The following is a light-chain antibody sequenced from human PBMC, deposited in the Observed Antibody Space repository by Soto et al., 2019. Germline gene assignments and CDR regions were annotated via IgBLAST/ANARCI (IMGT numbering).Light chain of an antibody. Sequence: SVLTQPPSASGSPGQSVTISCTGTSSDVGSYIFVSWYQQHPGKAPKLMVYDVNRRPPGVPDRFFGSKSGNTASLTVSGLQAEDEADYYCVSFAGGTYVFGTGTKFTV. CDR2: DVN. CDR3: VSFAGGTYV. V-gene: IGLV2-8*01. J-gene: IGLJ1*01. CDR1: SSDVGSYIF.